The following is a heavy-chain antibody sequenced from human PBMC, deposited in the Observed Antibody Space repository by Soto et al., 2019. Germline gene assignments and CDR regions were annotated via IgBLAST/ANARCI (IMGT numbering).Heavy chain of an antibody. CDR1: GGPISSSNHY. CDR2: IYYIGST. CDR3: ARLGDRVNYYYMDV. Sequence: QLQLQESGPGLVKPAETLSVTCTVSGGPISSSNHYWGWIRQPPGKGLEWVGSIYYIGSTYYNPSFQSRVAISEDTSKNQFSLMVKSVTAADTAVYFCARLGDRVNYYYMDVWGKGTTVTVSS. V-gene: IGHV4-39*01. J-gene: IGHJ6*03. D-gene: IGHD6-13*01.